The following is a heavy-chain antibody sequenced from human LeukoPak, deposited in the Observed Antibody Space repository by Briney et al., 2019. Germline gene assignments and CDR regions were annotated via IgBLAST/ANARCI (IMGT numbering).Heavy chain of an antibody. CDR3: TRDRYVARHFDY. CDR2: INPNSAGT. CDR1: GYTFTGYC. V-gene: IGHV1-2*02. J-gene: IGHJ4*02. D-gene: IGHD3-16*01. Sequence: ASVKVSCKASGYTFTGYCIHWVRQAPGQGLEWMGWINPNSAGTNYAQKFQGRVTMTRDTSINTAYMELTRLTSDDSAIYYCTRDRYVARHFDYWGQGTLVTVSS.